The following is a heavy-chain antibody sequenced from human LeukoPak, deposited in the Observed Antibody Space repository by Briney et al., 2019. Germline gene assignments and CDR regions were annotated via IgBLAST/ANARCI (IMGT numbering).Heavy chain of an antibody. CDR1: GFTFSSYA. Sequence: GGSLRLSCAASGFTFSSYAMTWVRQAPGKGLEWVSSITGGGDTTYYADPVRGRFTISRDNSKNTLSLQTNSLRAEDTAVYYCAKQRSEVVVAATNYWGQGTLVTVSP. V-gene: IGHV3-23*01. CDR2: ITGGGDTT. CDR3: AKQRSEVVVAATNY. D-gene: IGHD2-15*01. J-gene: IGHJ4*02.